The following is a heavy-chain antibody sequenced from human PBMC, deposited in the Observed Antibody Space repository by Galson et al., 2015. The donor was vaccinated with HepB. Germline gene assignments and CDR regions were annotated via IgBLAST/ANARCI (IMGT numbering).Heavy chain of an antibody. CDR1: GFTFSNAW. CDR2: IKSKTDGGTT. D-gene: IGHD3-3*01. V-gene: IGHV3-15*01. J-gene: IGHJ6*03. CDR3: TTSRGFFFLEWLLPPEGYYYYYYMDV. Sequence: LRLSCAASGFTFSNAWMSWVRQAPGKGLEWVGRIKSKTDGGTTDYAAPVKGRFTISRDDPKNTLYLQMNSLKTEDTAVYYCTTSRGFFFLEWLLPPEGYYYYYYMDVWGKGTTVTVSS.